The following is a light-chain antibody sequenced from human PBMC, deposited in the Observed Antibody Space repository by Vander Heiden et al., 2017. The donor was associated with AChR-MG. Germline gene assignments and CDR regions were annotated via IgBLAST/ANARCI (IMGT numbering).Light chain of an antibody. V-gene: IGKV1-5*03. CDR3: LQDKSYSWT. Sequence: DIQMTQSPSTLSASVGDRVTITCRASQSISSWLAWYQQKPGKAPNLLIHKASSLESGVPSRFSGSGSGTEFTLTINALQPDDFATYYCLQDKSYSWTFGQGTKVEIK. CDR2: KAS. CDR1: QSISSW. J-gene: IGKJ1*01.